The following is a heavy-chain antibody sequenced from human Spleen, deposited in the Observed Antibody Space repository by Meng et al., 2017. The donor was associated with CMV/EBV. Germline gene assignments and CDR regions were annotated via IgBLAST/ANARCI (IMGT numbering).Heavy chain of an antibody. V-gene: IGHV1-8*01. CDR3: AREGESRDGYNYDY. CDR1: GYTFTSYD. J-gene: IGHJ4*02. Sequence: ASVKVSCKTSGYTFTSYDINWVRQATGQGLEWMGWMHPNSGNTGYAQKFQGRVTITRNTSISTAYMELSSLRSEDTAVYYCAREGESRDGYNYDYWGQGTLVTVSS. CDR2: MHPNSGNT. D-gene: IGHD5-24*01.